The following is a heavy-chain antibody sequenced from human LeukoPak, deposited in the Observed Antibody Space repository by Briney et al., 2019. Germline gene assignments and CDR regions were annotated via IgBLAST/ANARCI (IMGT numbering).Heavy chain of an antibody. CDR2: ISSSNYI. D-gene: IGHD6-6*01. J-gene: IGHJ6*03. CDR3: ARDSSSSFYSYYYMDV. Sequence: GGSLRLSCAASGFTFSSYSMNWVRQAPGKGLEWVSSISSSNYIYYADSVKGRFTISRDNAKNSLSPQMNSLRAEDTAVYYCARDSSSSFYSYYYMDVWGTGTTVTVSS. V-gene: IGHV3-21*01. CDR1: GFTFSSYS.